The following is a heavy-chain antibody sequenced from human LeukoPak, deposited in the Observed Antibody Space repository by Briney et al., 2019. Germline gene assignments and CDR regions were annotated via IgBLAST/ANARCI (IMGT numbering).Heavy chain of an antibody. V-gene: IGHV3-23*01. CDR3: AKDAPVNIVVVPAANS. CDR2: INWSGGRT. J-gene: IGHJ4*02. Sequence: GGSLRLSCAASGFTFSSYAMSWVRQAPGKGLEWVSGINWSGGRTGYADSVKGRFTISRDNSKNTLYLQMNSLRAEDTAVYYCAKDAPVNIVVVPAANSWGQGTLVTVSS. CDR1: GFTFSSYA. D-gene: IGHD2-2*01.